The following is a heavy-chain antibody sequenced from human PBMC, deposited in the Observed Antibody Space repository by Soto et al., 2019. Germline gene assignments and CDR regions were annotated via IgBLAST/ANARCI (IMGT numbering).Heavy chain of an antibody. Sequence: QLQLQESGSGLVKPSQTLSLTCAVSGGSISSGGYSWSWIRQPPGKGLEWIGYIYHSGSTYYNPSTKSAVTISVDRSKNKFSLKLSSVTAADTAVYYCARASTTVTTLDYWGQGTLVTVSS. CDR1: GGSISSGGYS. CDR3: ARASTTVTTLDY. CDR2: IYHSGST. V-gene: IGHV4-30-2*01. J-gene: IGHJ4*02. D-gene: IGHD4-17*01.